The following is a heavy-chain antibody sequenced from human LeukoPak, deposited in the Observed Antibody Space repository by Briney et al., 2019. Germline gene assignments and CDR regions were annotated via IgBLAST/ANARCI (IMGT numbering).Heavy chain of an antibody. CDR1: GYTFTSYG. V-gene: IGHV1-18*01. CDR3: ARDRRRYYSSGMDV. CDR2: ISAYNGNK. J-gene: IGHJ6*02. Sequence: ASVKVSCKASGYTFTSYGISWVRQAPGQGLEWVGWISAYNGNKNYAQKLQGRVTMTTGTSTSKPYMEMGSLRTDDTALYYCARDRRRYYSSGMDVWGPGTTVTVSS.